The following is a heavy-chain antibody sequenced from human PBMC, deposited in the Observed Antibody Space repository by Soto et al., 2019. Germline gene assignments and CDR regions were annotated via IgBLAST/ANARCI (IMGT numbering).Heavy chain of an antibody. J-gene: IGHJ2*01. D-gene: IGHD6-13*01. V-gene: IGHV3-21*01. CDR1: GFTFSSYS. CDR2: ISSSSSYI. CDR3: ARPGGYSSNWYVVPWDFDR. Sequence: EVQLVESGGGLVKPGGSLRLSCAASGFTFSSYSMNWVRQAPGKGLEWVSSISSSSSYIYYADSVKGRFTISRDNAKNSLYLQMNSLRAEDTALYYCARPGGYSSNWYVVPWDFDRWGRGTLVPVSS.